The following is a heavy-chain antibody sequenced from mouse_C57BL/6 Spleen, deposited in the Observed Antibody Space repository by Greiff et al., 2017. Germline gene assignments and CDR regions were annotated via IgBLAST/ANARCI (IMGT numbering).Heavy chain of an antibody. D-gene: IGHD2-3*01. CDR3: ARSGVRLLDWYFDV. V-gene: IGHV1-39*01. Sequence: VQLQQSGPELVKPGASVKISCKASGYSFTDYNMNWVKPSNGKSLEWIGVINPNYGTTSYNQKFKGKATLTVDQSSSTAYMQLNSLTSEDSAVYYCARSGVRLLDWYFDVWGTGTTVTVSS. J-gene: IGHJ1*03. CDR2: INPNYGTT. CDR1: GYSFTDYN.